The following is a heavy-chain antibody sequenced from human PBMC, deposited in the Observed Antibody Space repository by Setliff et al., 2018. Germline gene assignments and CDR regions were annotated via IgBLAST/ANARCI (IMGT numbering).Heavy chain of an antibody. J-gene: IGHJ4*02. V-gene: IGHV3-23*01. Sequence: AGESLKISCTTSGFTFFSYTMNWVRQAPGKGLEWVSAITDDGGTTHYAGSVKGRFTIARDNSNSTLYLQMNSLRVEDTALYYCAKSSGSSSSTNLEYLGPGTLVTVSS. CDR3: AKSSGSSSSTNLEY. CDR2: ITDDGGTT. D-gene: IGHD6-6*01. CDR1: GFTFFSYT.